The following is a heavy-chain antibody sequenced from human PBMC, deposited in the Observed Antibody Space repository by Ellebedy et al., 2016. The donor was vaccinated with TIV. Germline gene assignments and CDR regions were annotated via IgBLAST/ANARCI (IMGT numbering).Heavy chain of an antibody. Sequence: ASVKVSCKASGYTFTGYYMHWVRQAPGQGLEWMGWINPNSGGTTYAQKFQGRVTMTRDTSISTAYMELSRLRSDDTAVYYCARGGVVAGADYWGQGTLVTVSS. CDR1: GYTFTGYY. V-gene: IGHV1-2*02. D-gene: IGHD6-19*01. J-gene: IGHJ4*02. CDR2: INPNSGGT. CDR3: ARGGVVAGADY.